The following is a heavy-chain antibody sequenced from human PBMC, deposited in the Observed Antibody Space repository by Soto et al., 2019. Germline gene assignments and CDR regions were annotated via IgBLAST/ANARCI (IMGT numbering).Heavy chain of an antibody. Sequence: QVQLVESGAEVKKPGASVKVSCKASGYTFTSYDINWVRQATGQGLEWMGWMNPNSGNTGYAQKFQGRVTMTTNTSIITAYMELRSLRYKDPAVYYCARVSFYLVEVSLYRFIYWVQGTLVTVTT. CDR1: GYTFTSYD. V-gene: IGHV1-8*01. CDR2: MNPNSGNT. D-gene: IGHD3-16*02. CDR3: ARVSFYLVEVSLYRFIY. J-gene: IGHJ4*02.